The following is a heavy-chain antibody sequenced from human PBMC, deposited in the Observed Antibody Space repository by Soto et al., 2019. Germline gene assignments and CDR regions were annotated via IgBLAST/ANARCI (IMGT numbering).Heavy chain of an antibody. J-gene: IGHJ2*01. D-gene: IGHD6-19*01. Sequence: GGSLRLSCAASGFTFSSYGMHWVRQAPGKGLEWVAVIWYDGSNKYYADSVKDRFTISRDNSKNTLYLQMNSLRAEDTAVYYYARGDSSGWYSHVYWYFDLWGRGTLVTVSS. CDR2: IWYDGSNK. CDR1: GFTFSSYG. CDR3: ARGDSSGWYSHVYWYFDL. V-gene: IGHV3-33*01.